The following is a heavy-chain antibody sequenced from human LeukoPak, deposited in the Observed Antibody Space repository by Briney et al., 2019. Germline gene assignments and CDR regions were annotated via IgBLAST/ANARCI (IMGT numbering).Heavy chain of an antibody. V-gene: IGHV4-39*01. CDR3: ARLRTGFWSGYPQYNWFDP. CDR2: IYYSGST. J-gene: IGHJ5*02. Sequence: SETLSLTCTVSGGSISSSSYYWGWIRQPPGKGLEWIGSIYYSGSTYYNPSLKSRVTISVHTSKNQFSLKLSSVTAADTAVYYCARLRTGFWSGYPQYNWFDPWGQGTLVTVSS. D-gene: IGHD3-3*01. CDR1: GGSISSSSYY.